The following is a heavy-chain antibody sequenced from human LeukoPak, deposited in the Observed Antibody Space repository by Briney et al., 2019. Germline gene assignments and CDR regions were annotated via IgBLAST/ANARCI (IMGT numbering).Heavy chain of an antibody. CDR2: ICGSGGST. CDR3: ANYGSGSYSEYYYYMDV. D-gene: IGHD3-10*01. J-gene: IGHJ6*03. V-gene: IGHV3-23*01. Sequence: GGSLRLSCAASGFTFSSYAMSWVRQAPAKGLEWVSAICGSGGSTYYADSVKGRFTISRDNSKNTLYLQMNSLRAEDTAVYYCANYGSGSYSEYYYYMDVWDAGITVTVSS. CDR1: GFTFSSYA.